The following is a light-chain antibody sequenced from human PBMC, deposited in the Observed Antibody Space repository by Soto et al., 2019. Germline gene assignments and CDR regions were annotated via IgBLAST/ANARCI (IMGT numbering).Light chain of an antibody. CDR3: SSYTTTTRL. J-gene: IGLJ3*02. CDR1: SSDIGSNNY. V-gene: IGLV2-14*01. Sequence: QSALTQPASVSVSPGQSITISCTGTSSDIGSNNYVSWFQQRPGKAPTLIIYEVSNRPSGVSTHFSGSKSGNTASLTISGLLPEDEAEYYCSSYTTTTRLFGGGTKVTVL. CDR2: EVS.